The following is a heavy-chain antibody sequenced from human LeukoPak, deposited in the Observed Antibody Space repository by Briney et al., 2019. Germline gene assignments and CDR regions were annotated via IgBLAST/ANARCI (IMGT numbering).Heavy chain of an antibody. D-gene: IGHD3-10*01. V-gene: IGHV3-23*01. CDR1: GFTFSTFA. J-gene: IGHJ4*02. CDR3: ARRRYGSGSYYIDY. CDR2: IFPSGGEI. Sequence: PGGSLRLSCAASGFTFSTFAMIWVRQPPGKGLEWVSSIFPSGGEIHYADSVRGRFTISRDNSKSTLSLQMNSLRAEDTAIYYCARRRYGSGSYYIDYWGQGTLVTVSS.